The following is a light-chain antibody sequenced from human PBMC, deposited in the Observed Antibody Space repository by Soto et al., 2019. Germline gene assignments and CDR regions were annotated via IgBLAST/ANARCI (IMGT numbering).Light chain of an antibody. V-gene: IGLV1-40*01. CDR3: QSYDSSLSGSVV. CDR2: VNS. Sequence: QSVLTQPPSVSGAPGQRVTISCTGSSSNIGAGYDVHWYQQLPGTAPKLLIYVNSNRPSGVPDRFSGSKSGTSASLAITGRQAEDEADYYCQSYDSSLSGSVVFGGGTKLTVL. J-gene: IGLJ2*01. CDR1: SSNIGAGYD.